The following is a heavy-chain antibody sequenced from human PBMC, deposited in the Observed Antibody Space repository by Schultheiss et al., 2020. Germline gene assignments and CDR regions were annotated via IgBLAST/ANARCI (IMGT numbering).Heavy chain of an antibody. V-gene: IGHV4-34*01. CDR3: ARRAGTTWDY. CDR1: GGSFSGYY. Sequence: SATLSLTCAVYGGSFSGYYWSWIRQPPGKGLEWIGYIYYSGSTYYNPSLKSRVTISVDTSKNQFSLKLSSVTAADTAVYYCARRAGTTWDYWGQGTLVTVAS. D-gene: IGHD1-1*01. J-gene: IGHJ4*02. CDR2: IYYSGST.